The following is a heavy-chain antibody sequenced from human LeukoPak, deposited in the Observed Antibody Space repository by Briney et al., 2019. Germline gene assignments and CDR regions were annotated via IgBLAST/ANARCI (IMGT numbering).Heavy chain of an antibody. CDR2: IRSKGFGETT. D-gene: IGHD4-11*01. J-gene: IGHJ4*02. CDR3: TRATTLDTDFDY. CDR1: GFTFSDYA. Sequence: GGSLRLSCTTSGFTFSDYAMNWVRRAPRKGLEWVGFIRSKGFGETTEYAPSVRGRFTISRDDSRSIAYLQMNGLKSEDTAVYHCTRATTLDTDFDYWGRGTLVAVSS. V-gene: IGHV3-49*04.